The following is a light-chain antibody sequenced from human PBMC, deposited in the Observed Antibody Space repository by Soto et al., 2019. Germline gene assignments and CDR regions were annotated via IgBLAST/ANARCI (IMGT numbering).Light chain of an antibody. CDR2: DAS. CDR1: QSLSSSS. V-gene: IGKV3D-20*02. Sequence: EIVLTQRPGILSMSPRERAILSCRASQSLSSSSLAWYQQKPGQAPRLLIYDASNRATGIPARFSGSGSGTDFTLTISSLEPEDFAVYYCQQRSNWPLTFGGGTKVDI. J-gene: IGKJ4*01. CDR3: QQRSNWPLT.